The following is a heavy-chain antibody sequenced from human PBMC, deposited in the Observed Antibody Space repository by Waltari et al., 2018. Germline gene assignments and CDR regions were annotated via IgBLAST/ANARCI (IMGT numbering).Heavy chain of an antibody. D-gene: IGHD3-22*01. CDR2: IYHSGST. Sequence: QVQLQESGPGLVKPSETLSLTCAVSGYSISSGSYWGWIRQPPGKGLEWIGSIYHSGSTYYNPSLKSRVTISVDTSKNQFSLKLSSVTAADTAVYYCARGGYDSSGYYFAWGQGTLVTVSS. V-gene: IGHV4-38-2*01. CDR1: GYSISSGSY. J-gene: IGHJ5*02. CDR3: ARGGYDSSGYYFA.